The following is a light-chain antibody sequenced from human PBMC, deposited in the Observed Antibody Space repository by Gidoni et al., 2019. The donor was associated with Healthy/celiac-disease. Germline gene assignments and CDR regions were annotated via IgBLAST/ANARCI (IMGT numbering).Light chain of an antibody. Sequence: EIVMTQSPATLSVSPGERATLSCRASQSFSSNLAWYQQKPGPAPRLLIYGASTRATGIPARFSGSGSGTEFTLTISSLQSEDFAVYYCQQYNNWPAWTFGQGTKVEIK. J-gene: IGKJ1*01. V-gene: IGKV3-15*01. CDR2: GAS. CDR1: QSFSSN. CDR3: QQYNNWPAWT.